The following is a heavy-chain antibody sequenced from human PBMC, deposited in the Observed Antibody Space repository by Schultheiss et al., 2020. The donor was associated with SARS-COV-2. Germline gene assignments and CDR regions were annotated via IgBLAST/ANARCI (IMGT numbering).Heavy chain of an antibody. Sequence: SETLSLTCTVSGGSISSYYWSWIRQPPGKGLEWIGYIYYSGSTNYNPSLKSRVTMSVDTSKNQFSLKLSSVTAADTAVYYCARGTPWLQSLGNYYYGMDVWGQGTTVTVSS. CDR3: ARGTPWLQSLGNYYYGMDV. CDR1: GGSISSYY. J-gene: IGHJ6*02. CDR2: IYYSGST. V-gene: IGHV4-59*12. D-gene: IGHD4-11*01.